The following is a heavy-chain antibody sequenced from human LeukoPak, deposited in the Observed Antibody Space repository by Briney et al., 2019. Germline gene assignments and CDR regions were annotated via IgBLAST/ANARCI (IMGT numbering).Heavy chain of an antibody. Sequence: SQTLSLTCTVSGGSISSGSYYWSWIRQPAGKGLEWIGRIYTSGSTNYNPSLKSRVTISVDTSKNQFSLKLSSVTAADTAVYYCARLSFSSSSEPFDIWGQGTMVTVSS. CDR3: ARLSFSSSSEPFDI. J-gene: IGHJ3*02. CDR1: GGSISSGSYY. CDR2: IYTSGST. V-gene: IGHV4-61*02. D-gene: IGHD2-2*01.